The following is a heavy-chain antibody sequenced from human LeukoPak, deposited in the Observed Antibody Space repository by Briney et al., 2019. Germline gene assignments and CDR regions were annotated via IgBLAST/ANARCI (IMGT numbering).Heavy chain of an antibody. Sequence: SETLSLTCTVSGGSISSGSHYWSWIRQPAGKGLEWIGRIYTSGSTNYNPSLKSRVTISVDTSKNQFSLKLSSVTAADTAVYYCARAAETVPKGFDPWGQGTLVTVSS. CDR2: IYTSGST. CDR3: ARAAETVPKGFDP. V-gene: IGHV4-61*02. J-gene: IGHJ5*02. D-gene: IGHD4-11*01. CDR1: GGSISSGSHY.